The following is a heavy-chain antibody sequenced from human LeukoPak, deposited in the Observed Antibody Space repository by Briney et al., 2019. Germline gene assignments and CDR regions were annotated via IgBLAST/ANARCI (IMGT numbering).Heavy chain of an antibody. V-gene: IGHV3-23*01. CDR3: AKPVEYSYDLFDY. D-gene: IGHD5-18*01. CDR1: GLSFSFYA. J-gene: IGHJ4*02. CDR2: ISGSGGST. Sequence: PGGSLRLSCAASGLSFSFYAMSWVRQAPGKGLEWVSAISGSGGSTYYADSVKGRFTISRDNSKNTLYLQMNSLRAEDTAVYYCAKPVEYSYDLFDYWGQGTLVTVSS.